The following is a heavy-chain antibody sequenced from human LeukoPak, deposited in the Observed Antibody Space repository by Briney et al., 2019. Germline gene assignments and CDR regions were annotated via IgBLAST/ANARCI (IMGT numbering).Heavy chain of an antibody. CDR2: ISSSGSTI. V-gene: IGHV3-48*04. CDR1: GFTFSSYS. D-gene: IGHD2-2*01. J-gene: IGHJ4*02. CDR3: ARSHRGIVVVPPPFDY. Sequence: GGSLRLSCAASGFTFSSYSMNWVRQAPGKGLEWVSYISSSGSTIYYADSVKGRFTISRDNAKNSLYLQMNSLRAEDTAVYYCARSHRGIVVVPPPFDYWGQGTLVTVSS.